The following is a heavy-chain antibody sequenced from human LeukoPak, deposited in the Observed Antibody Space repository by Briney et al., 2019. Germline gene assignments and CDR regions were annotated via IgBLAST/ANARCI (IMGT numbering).Heavy chain of an antibody. CDR3: ARDPGAAAAGTAWFDP. J-gene: IGHJ5*02. CDR2: IYHSGST. D-gene: IGHD6-13*01. Sequence: SGTLSLTCAVSGGSISSSNWWSWVRQPPGKGLEWIGEIYHSGSTNYNPSLKSRVTTSVDKSKNQFSLKLSSVTAADTAVYYCARDPGAAAAGTAWFDPWGQGTLVTVSS. V-gene: IGHV4-4*02. CDR1: GGSISSSNW.